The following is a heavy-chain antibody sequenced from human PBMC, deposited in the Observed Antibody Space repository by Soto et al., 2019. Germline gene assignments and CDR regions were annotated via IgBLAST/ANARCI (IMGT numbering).Heavy chain of an antibody. CDR3: ARDRSTYYDFWASLEFDP. Sequence: GGSLRLSCAASGFTFSSYWMSWVRQAPGKGLEWVANIKQDGSEKYYVDSVKGRFTISSDNAKNSLYLQMNSLRAEDTAVYYCARDRSTYYDFWASLEFDPWGQGTLVTVSS. CDR2: IKQDGSEK. D-gene: IGHD3-3*01. CDR1: GFTFSSYW. V-gene: IGHV3-7*01. J-gene: IGHJ5*02.